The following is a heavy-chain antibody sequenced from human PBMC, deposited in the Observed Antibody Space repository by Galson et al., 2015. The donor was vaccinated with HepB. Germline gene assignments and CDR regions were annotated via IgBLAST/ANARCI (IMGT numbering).Heavy chain of an antibody. Sequence: LSLTCTVSGGSISSNSYYWGWIRQPPGKGLDWIGTIYYSGTTYYNPSLKSRVTISVDTSKNQFSLRLSSVTAADTGVYYCARDGDILTGSLGDFDYWGQGILVTVSS. CDR2: IYYSGTT. J-gene: IGHJ4*02. CDR1: GGSISSNSYY. CDR3: ARDGDILTGSLGDFDY. V-gene: IGHV4-39*07. D-gene: IGHD3-9*01.